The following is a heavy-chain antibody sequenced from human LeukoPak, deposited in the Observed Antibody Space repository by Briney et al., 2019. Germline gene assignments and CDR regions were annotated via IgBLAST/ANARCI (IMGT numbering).Heavy chain of an antibody. Sequence: PSETLSLTCTVSGGSISSSSYYWGWIRQPPGKGLEWIGSIYYSGSTYYNPSLKSRVTISVDTSKNQFSLKLSSVTAADTAVYYCARHEGSAAGINYWGQGTLVTVSS. D-gene: IGHD6-13*01. J-gene: IGHJ4*02. CDR1: GGSISSSSYY. CDR3: ARHEGSAAGINY. V-gene: IGHV4-39*01. CDR2: IYYSGST.